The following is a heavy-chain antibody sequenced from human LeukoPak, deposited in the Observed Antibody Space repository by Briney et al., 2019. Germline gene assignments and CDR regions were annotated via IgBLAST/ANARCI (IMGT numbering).Heavy chain of an antibody. CDR3: AKDRLTRQLEPDY. CDR1: GFTFSSYW. D-gene: IGHD1-1*01. Sequence: PGGSLGLSCAASGFTFSSYWMSWVRQAPGKGLEWVANIKQDGSEKYYVDSVKGRFTISRDNAKNSLYLQMNSLRAEDTAVYYCAKDRLTRQLEPDYWGQGTLVTVSS. V-gene: IGHV3-7*01. J-gene: IGHJ4*02. CDR2: IKQDGSEK.